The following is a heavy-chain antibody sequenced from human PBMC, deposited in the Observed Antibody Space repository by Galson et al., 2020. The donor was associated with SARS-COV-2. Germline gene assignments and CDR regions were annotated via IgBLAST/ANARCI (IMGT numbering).Heavy chain of an antibody. J-gene: IGHJ4*02. V-gene: IGHV4-34*01. Sequence: SQTLSLTCAVYGGSFSGYYWSWIRQPPGKGLEWIGEINHSGSTNYNPSLKSRVTISVDTSKNQFSLKLSSVTAADTAVYYCARWGYGDYVGAGYDYWGQGTLVTVSS. CDR1: GGSFSGYY. CDR3: ARWGYGDYVGAGYDY. D-gene: IGHD4-17*01. CDR2: INHSGST.